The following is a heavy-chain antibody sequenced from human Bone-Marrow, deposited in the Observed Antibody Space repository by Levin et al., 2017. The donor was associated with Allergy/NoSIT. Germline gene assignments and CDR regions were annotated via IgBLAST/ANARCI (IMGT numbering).Heavy chain of an antibody. CDR2: VSGTGDST. CDR1: GFAFINSA. V-gene: IGHV3-23*01. Sequence: GGSLRLSCAASGFAFINSAMNWVRQAPGKGLEWVSVVSGTGDSTSYADSVKGRFTISRDNSKNTVYLHMDSLRVEHTAVYYCAIFDFWTGIRPFESWGQGTLVTVSS. CDR3: AIFDFWTGIRPFES. J-gene: IGHJ4*02. D-gene: IGHD3/OR15-3a*01.